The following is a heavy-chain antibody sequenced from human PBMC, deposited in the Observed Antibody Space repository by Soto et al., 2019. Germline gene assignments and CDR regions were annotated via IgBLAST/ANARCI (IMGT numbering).Heavy chain of an antibody. Sequence: GASVKVSCKASGYTFNSNGISWVRQAPGQGLEWMGWISAYNGNTNFAQKLQDRVTMTTDTSTSTAYMELRSLRSDDTAVYYCERDSSDSSAYNFWGQRTLVTVSS. J-gene: IGHJ4*02. CDR3: ERDSSDSSAYNF. CDR1: GYTFNSNG. V-gene: IGHV1-18*04. D-gene: IGHD3-22*01. CDR2: ISAYNGNT.